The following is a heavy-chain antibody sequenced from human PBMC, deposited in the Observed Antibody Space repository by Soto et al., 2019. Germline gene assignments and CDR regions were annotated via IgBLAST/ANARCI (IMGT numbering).Heavy chain of an antibody. D-gene: IGHD2-15*01. J-gene: IGHJ4*02. CDR1: GGTFSSYA. CDR2: IIPIFGTA. Sequence: GASVKVSCKASGGTFSSYAISWVRQAPGQGLEWMGGIIPIFGTANYAQKFQGRVTITADESTSTAYMELSSLRSEDTAVYYCATEYCSGGSCYSTRYDYWGQRPLVTVSS. CDR3: ATEYCSGGSCYSTRYDY. V-gene: IGHV1-69*13.